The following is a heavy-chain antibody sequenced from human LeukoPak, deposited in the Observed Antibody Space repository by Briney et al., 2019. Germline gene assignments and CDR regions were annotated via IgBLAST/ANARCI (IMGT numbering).Heavy chain of an antibody. D-gene: IGHD3-22*01. CDR3: ARRRYYDGSGYLE. CDR2: IYYSGRT. V-gene: IGHV4-39*01. J-gene: IGHJ1*01. Sequence: SETLSLTCSVSGDSVSRSDSYWHWIRQPPGKGLEWIGTIYYSGRTYYSPSLKSRVTMSVDPSNNQSSLTLRSVTAADTAVYYCARRRYYDGSGYLEWGQGTLLSVSS. CDR1: GDSVSRSDSY.